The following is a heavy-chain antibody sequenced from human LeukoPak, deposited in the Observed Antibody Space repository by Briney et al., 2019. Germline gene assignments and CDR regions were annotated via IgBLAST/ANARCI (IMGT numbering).Heavy chain of an antibody. J-gene: IGHJ4*02. V-gene: IGHV4-39*01. CDR3: ARHSSGWYYFDY. CDR1: GGSLSSSSYY. D-gene: IGHD6-19*01. CDR2: IYYSGST. Sequence: SETLSLTCTVSGGSLSSSSYYWGWIRQPPGTGLEWIGSIYYSGSTYYNPSLKSRVTISVDTSKNQFSLKLSSVTAADTAVYYCARHSSGWYYFDYWGQGTLVTVSS.